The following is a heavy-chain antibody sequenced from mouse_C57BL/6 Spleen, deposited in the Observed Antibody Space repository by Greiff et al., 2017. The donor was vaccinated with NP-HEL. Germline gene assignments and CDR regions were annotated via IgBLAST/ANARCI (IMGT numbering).Heavy chain of an antibody. V-gene: IGHV5-16*01. D-gene: IGHD3-2*01. CDR3: ARAGTARVSWFAY. Sequence: DVMLVESEGGLVQPGSSMKLSCTASGFTFSDYYMAWVRQVPEKGLEWVANINYDGSSTYYLDSLKSRFIISRDNAKNILYLQMSGLKSEDTAADYCARAGTARVSWFAYWGQGTLVTVSA. J-gene: IGHJ3*01. CDR1: GFTFSDYY. CDR2: INYDGSST.